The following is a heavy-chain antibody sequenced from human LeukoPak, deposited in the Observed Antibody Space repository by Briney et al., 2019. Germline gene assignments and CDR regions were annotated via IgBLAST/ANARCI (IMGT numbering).Heavy chain of an antibody. CDR3: AKAVAAAGPENVG. V-gene: IGHV3-74*01. D-gene: IGHD6-13*01. Sequence: PGGSLRLSCAASGFTFSSNWMHWVRQAPGKGLVWVSRINSDGSSTNYADSVKGRFTISRDNAKNTLYLQMNSLRAEDTAVYYCAKAVAAAGPENVGWGQGTLVTVSS. CDR1: GFTFSSNW. CDR2: INSDGSST. J-gene: IGHJ4*02.